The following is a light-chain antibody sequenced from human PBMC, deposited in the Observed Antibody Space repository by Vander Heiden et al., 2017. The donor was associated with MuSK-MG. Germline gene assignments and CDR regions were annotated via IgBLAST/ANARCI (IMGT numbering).Light chain of an antibody. V-gene: IGKV3-20*01. J-gene: IGKJ4*01. CDR1: QSVSSSY. Sequence: EIALTQSPGTLSLSPGERATLSCRASQSVSSSYLAWYQQKPVQGPRLLIYGASSSATPIPDRFSGSGSGRAFTLSIIRLVPAEFAVYHCRQEWGSAPTFGAGTKVEIK. CDR2: GAS. CDR3: RQEWGSAPT.